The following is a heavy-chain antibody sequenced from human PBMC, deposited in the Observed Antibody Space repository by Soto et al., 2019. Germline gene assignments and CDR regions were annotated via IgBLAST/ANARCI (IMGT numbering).Heavy chain of an antibody. D-gene: IGHD1-26*01. Sequence: DVQLVESGGGLVEPGGSLRLSCAASGLTFGSAWMNWVRQAPGKGLEWVGRIRSKSDGGTADYAAPVKGRFTISRDDAKSTLYLQMNSLKSEDTGIYYCYTHGVSASGSHYESLTWGQGTLVTVSA. CDR1: GLTFGSAW. CDR3: YTHGVSASGSHYESLT. J-gene: IGHJ5*02. V-gene: IGHV3-15*07. CDR2: IRSKSDGGTA.